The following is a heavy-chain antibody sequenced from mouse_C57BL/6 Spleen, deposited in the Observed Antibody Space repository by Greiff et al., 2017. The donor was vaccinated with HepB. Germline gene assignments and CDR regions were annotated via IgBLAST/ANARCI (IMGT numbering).Heavy chain of an antibody. V-gene: IGHV5-17*01. Sequence: EVQVVESGGGLVKPGGSLKLSCAASGFTFSDYGMHWVRQAPEKGLEWVAYISSGSSTIYYADKVQGRFTISRDNAKNTLFLQMTSLRSEDTAIYYCAKLADDFDYWGQGTSLTVSS. CDR2: ISSGSSTI. CDR1: GFTFSDYG. J-gene: IGHJ2*02. CDR3: AKLADDFDY. D-gene: IGHD4-1*01.